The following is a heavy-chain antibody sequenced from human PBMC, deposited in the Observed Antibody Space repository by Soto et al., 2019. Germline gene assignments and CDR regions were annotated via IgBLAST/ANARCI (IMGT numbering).Heavy chain of an antibody. CDR1: GYTFAIYY. CDR2: INPSGGST. CDR3: ARVGSGSHYFDY. J-gene: IGHJ4*02. D-gene: IGHD1-26*01. V-gene: IGHV1-46*01. Sequence: GASVKVSCKASGYTFAIYYRQWVRQAPGQGLEWMGIINPSGGSTSYAQKFQGRVTMTRDTSTSTVYMELSSLRSEDTAVYYCARVGSGSHYFDYWGQGTLVTVSS.